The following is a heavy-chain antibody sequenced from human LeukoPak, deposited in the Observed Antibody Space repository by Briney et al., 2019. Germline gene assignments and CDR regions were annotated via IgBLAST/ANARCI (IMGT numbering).Heavy chain of an antibody. V-gene: IGHV3-23*01. CDR2: ISDSGHLT. D-gene: IGHD6-19*01. CDR3: ARVSAPGTSGWYFGY. CDR1: GFTFSSYG. Sequence: GGSLRLSCAASGFTFSSYGMSWVRQAPGKGLEWVSAISDSGHLTSYADSVKGRFTISRDNSRNTVYLQMNSLRDEDTAMYYCARVSAPGTSGWYFGYWGQGTLVTVSS. J-gene: IGHJ4*02.